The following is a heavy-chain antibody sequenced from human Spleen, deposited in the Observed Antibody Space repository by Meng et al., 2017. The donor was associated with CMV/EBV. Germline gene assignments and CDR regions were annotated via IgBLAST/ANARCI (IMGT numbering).Heavy chain of an antibody. CDR3: AREVSAMVPETRGWFDP. Sequence: SRRSSSFYWGWIRQPPGKGLEWIGSLHYGVSTYYSPALKSRVTISVDTSKNQLTLKLSSVTAADTAVYYCAREVSAMVPETRGWFDPWGQGTLVTVSS. J-gene: IGHJ5*02. CDR1: SRRSSSFY. CDR2: LHYGVST. D-gene: IGHD5-18*01. V-gene: IGHV4-39*06.